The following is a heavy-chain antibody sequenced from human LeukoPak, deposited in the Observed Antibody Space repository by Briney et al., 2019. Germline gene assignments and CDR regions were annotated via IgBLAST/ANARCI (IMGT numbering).Heavy chain of an antibody. D-gene: IGHD5-24*01. CDR2: IIPIFGTA. Sequence: GASVKVSCKASGGTFSSYAISWVRQAPGQGLEWMGGIIPIFGTANYAQKFQGRVTITADESTSTAYMELSSLRSEDTAVYYCARETGHGYNWMGYWGQGTLVTVSS. CDR3: ARETGHGYNWMGY. V-gene: IGHV1-69*13. J-gene: IGHJ4*02. CDR1: GGTFSSYA.